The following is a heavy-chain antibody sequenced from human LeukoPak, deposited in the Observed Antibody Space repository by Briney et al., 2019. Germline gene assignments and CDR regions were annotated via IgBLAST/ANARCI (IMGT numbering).Heavy chain of an antibody. V-gene: IGHV3-7*01. J-gene: IGHJ3*02. CDR2: IKQDGSEK. D-gene: IGHD3-3*01. CDR3: ARDKMEWLLSARVAGAFDI. Sequence: PGGPLRLSCAASGFTFSSYWMSWVRQAPGKGLEWVANIKQDGSEKYYVDSVKGRFTISRDNAKNSLYLQMNSLRAEDTAVYYCARDKMEWLLSARVAGAFDIWGQGTMVTVSS. CDR1: GFTFSSYW.